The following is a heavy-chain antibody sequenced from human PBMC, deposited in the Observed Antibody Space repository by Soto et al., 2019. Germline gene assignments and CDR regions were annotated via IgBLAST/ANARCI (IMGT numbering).Heavy chain of an antibody. V-gene: IGHV4-39*01. J-gene: IGHJ3*02. Sequence: QLQLQESGPGLVKPSETLSLTCTVSGGSISKSNYYWGWIRQPPGNRLEWIGSIYYSGSTSYNSSLKSRVTISVDTSKNQFSLRLSSVTAADTAVYYCASPTLGAFDIGGQGTKVTVSS. CDR2: IYYSGST. D-gene: IGHD3-16*01. CDR1: GGSISKSNYY. CDR3: ASPTLGAFDI.